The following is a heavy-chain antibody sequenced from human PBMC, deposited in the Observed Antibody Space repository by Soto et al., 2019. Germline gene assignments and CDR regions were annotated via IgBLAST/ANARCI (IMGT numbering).Heavy chain of an antibody. CDR2: IWYDGSNK. Sequence: QVQLVESGGGVVQPGRSLRLSCAASGFIFSDYGMHWVRQAPGKGLEWVAVIWYDGSNKYYADSVKGRFTVSRDNFKNTLYLQMNGLRAEDTAVFYCARDPSHGSGSYLESWGQGTLVTVSS. J-gene: IGHJ4*02. V-gene: IGHV3-33*01. CDR3: ARDPSHGSGSYLES. CDR1: GFIFSDYG. D-gene: IGHD3-10*01.